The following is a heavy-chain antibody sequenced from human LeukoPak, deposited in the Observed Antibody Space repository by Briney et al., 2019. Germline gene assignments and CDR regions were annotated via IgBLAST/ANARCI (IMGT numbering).Heavy chain of an antibody. Sequence: PSETLSLTCTVSGGSISGYYWIWIRQPAGHGLELIGRIYTSGTTNYNPSLKSRVTMSVDTSKNQFSLKLSSVTAADTAVYYCARASRFSSSWYGAFDIWGQGTMVTVSS. V-gene: IGHV4-4*07. CDR3: ARASRFSSSWYGAFDI. CDR2: IYTSGTT. CDR1: GGSISGYY. J-gene: IGHJ3*02. D-gene: IGHD6-13*01.